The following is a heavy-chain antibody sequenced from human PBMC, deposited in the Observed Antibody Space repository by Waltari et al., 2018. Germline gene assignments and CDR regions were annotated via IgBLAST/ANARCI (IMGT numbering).Heavy chain of an antibody. CDR1: GGTFSSYA. CDR2: IIPILGIA. CDR3: ARGVGATLYYYYYMDV. J-gene: IGHJ6*03. Sequence: QVQLVQSGAEVKKPGSSVKVSCKASGGTFSSYAISWVRQAPGQGLEWMGGIIPILGIATHAQKFQGRVTITADKSTSTAYMELSSLRSEDTAVYYCARGVGATLYYYYYMDVWGKGTTVTVSS. V-gene: IGHV1-69*10. D-gene: IGHD1-26*01.